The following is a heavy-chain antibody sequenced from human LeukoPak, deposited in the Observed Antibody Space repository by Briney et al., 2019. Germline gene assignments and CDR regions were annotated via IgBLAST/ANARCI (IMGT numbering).Heavy chain of an antibody. V-gene: IGHV1-3*01. CDR2: INAGNGNT. CDR3: AREYSSSWYCAFDI. D-gene: IGHD6-13*01. CDR1: GYTFTSYA. Sequence: ASVKVSCKASGYTFTSYAMHWVRQAPGQRLEWMGWINAGNGNTKYSQKFQGRVTITRDTSASTAYMELSSLRSEDTAAYYCAREYSSSWYCAFDIWGQGTMVTVSS. J-gene: IGHJ3*02.